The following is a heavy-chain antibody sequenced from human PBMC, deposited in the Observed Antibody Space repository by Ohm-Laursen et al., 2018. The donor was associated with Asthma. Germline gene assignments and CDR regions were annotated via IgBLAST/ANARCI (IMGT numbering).Heavy chain of an antibody. D-gene: IGHD6-13*01. Sequence: SLRLSCAASGFTFNSYGIHWVRQAPGKGLEWVAVISFDGSNKYYADSVKGRFTISRDNSKNTLYLQMNSLRAEDTAIYYCAKDVLGFVAAAQDWGQGTLVTVSS. V-gene: IGHV3-30*18. J-gene: IGHJ4*02. CDR2: ISFDGSNK. CDR3: AKDVLGFVAAAQD. CDR1: GFTFNSYG.